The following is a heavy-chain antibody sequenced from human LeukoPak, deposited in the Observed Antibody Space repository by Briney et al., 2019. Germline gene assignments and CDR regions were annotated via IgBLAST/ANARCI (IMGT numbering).Heavy chain of an antibody. CDR2: ISYDGSNK. J-gene: IGHJ5*02. CDR3: ARGLPPRTPYYYGSGSYSLSGWFDP. Sequence: GGSLRLSCAASGFTFSSYGMHWVRQAPGKGLEWVAVISYDGSNKYYADSVKGRFTISRDNSKNTLYLQMYSLRAEDTAVYYCARGLPPRTPYYYGSGSYSLSGWFDPWGQGTLVTVSS. D-gene: IGHD3-10*01. CDR1: GFTFSSYG. V-gene: IGHV3-30*03.